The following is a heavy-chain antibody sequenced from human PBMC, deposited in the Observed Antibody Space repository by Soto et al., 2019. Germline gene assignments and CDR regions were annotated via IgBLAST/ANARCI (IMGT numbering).Heavy chain of an antibody. CDR3: ARQEYCSSTSCYTVDS. V-gene: IGHV5-51*01. CDR2: IYLGDSNN. D-gene: IGHD2-2*02. CDR1: GYRFTSYL. Sequence: RGESLKISFKGSGYRFTSYLICWVRQMPVKGLEWMGIIYLGDSNNRYSPSFQGQVTISADKSISTDYLQWSSLKASDTAIYYCARQEYCSSTSCYTVDSWGQGTLVTVSS. J-gene: IGHJ4*02.